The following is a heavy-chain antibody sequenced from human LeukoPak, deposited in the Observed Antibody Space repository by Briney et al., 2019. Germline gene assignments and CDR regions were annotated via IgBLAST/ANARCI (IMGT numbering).Heavy chain of an antibody. V-gene: IGHV3-23*01. CDR1: GFTFSSYA. Sequence: QPGGSLRLSCAASGFTFSSYAMSWVRQAPGKGLEWVSAISGSGGSTYYADSVKGRFTISRGNSKNTLYLQMNSLRAEDTAVYYCAKVGLHSGSYYFDYWGQGTLVTVSS. CDR2: ISGSGGST. D-gene: IGHD1-26*01. CDR3: AKVGLHSGSYYFDY. J-gene: IGHJ4*02.